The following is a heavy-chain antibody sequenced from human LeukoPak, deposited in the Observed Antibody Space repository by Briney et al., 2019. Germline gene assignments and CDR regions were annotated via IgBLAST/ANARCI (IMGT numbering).Heavy chain of an antibody. J-gene: IGHJ3*02. CDR3: ARDHARGKWFGGLRRGAFDI. V-gene: IGHV1-46*01. Sequence: GASVKVSCKASGYTFTSYYIHWVRQAPGQGLEWMGIIDPSGGSTSYAQKFQGRVTMTRDMSTSTVYMELSSLRSDDTAVYYCARDHARGKWFGGLRRGAFDIWGQGTMVTVSS. CDR2: IDPSGGST. D-gene: IGHD3-10*01. CDR1: GYTFTSYY.